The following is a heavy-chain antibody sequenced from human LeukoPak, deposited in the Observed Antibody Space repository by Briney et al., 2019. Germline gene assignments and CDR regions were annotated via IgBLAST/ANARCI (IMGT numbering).Heavy chain of an antibody. CDR1: GGTFGSYA. D-gene: IGHD2-15*01. V-gene: IGHV1-69*13. Sequence: SGNVSCKAAGGTFGSYAISWVRQAPGQWLEWMGGIIPIFGTANYAQKLQGRVTITADESKSTDYMGLSSLRSEDTAVYYCARARQRIVVVVAATPGAFDIWGQGTRVTVSS. CDR3: ARARQRIVVVVAATPGAFDI. J-gene: IGHJ3*02. CDR2: IIPIFGTA.